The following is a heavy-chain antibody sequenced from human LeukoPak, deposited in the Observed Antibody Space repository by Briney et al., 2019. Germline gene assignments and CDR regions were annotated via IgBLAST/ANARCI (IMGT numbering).Heavy chain of an antibody. CDR1: GGSISTYY. CDR3: ARGYSSTWFKTWDF. D-gene: IGHD6-13*01. CDR2: IYYSGTT. Sequence: PSETLSLTCTVSGGSISTYYWNWIRQPPGKGLEWLGYIYYSGTTNYNPSLKSRVTISVDTSKNQFSLKLTSVTAADTAVYYCARGYSSTWFKTWDFWGQGTLVTVSS. V-gene: IGHV4-59*08. J-gene: IGHJ4*02.